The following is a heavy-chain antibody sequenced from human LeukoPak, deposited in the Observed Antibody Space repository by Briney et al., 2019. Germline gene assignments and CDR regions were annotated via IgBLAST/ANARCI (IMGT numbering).Heavy chain of an antibody. CDR1: GFTVNSNY. CDR3: ARGASGTYYFGY. D-gene: IGHD1-26*01. V-gene: IGHV3-66*02. CDR2: IYSGGST. J-gene: IGHJ4*02. Sequence: GGSLRLSCAASGFTVNSNYMTWVRQAPGKGLDWVSVIYSGGSTYYADSVKGRFTISRDNSKNTLFLQMNSLRPEDTAVYYCARGASGTYYFGYWGRGTLVTVSS.